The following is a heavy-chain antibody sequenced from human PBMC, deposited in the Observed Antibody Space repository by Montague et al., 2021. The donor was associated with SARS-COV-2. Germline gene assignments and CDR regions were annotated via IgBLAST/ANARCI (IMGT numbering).Heavy chain of an antibody. V-gene: IGHV4-4*02. CDR1: GGSISSSDW. CDR3: ARDSRAEAAATNSFSSAFDY. CDR2: IYHSAST. Sequence: SETLYLTCGVSGGSISSSDWWSWVRQPPEKGLAWIGEIYHSASTNYNPSLKRRATISLDKSKNQFALKVSSVTAADTAVYYCARDSRAEAAATNSFSSAFDYWGQGTLVTVSS. J-gene: IGHJ4*02. D-gene: IGHD6-13*01.